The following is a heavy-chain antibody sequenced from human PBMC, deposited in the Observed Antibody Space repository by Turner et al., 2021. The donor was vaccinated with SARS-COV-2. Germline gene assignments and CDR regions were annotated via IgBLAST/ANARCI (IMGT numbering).Heavy chain of an antibody. D-gene: IGHD3-22*01. CDR2: IYYSGST. CDR1: DGTISSSSYY. V-gene: IGHV4-39*02. Sequence: QLQLQESSTGLVKPSETLSLTCTVSDGTISSSSYYWGWIRQPPGKGLEWTGNIYYSGSTYYNPSLKCRVTISVDTSKNLFSLKLSSVTAADTAVYYCATEAITMIVVANWYFDLWGRGTLVTVSS. J-gene: IGHJ2*01. CDR3: ATEAITMIVVANWYFDL.